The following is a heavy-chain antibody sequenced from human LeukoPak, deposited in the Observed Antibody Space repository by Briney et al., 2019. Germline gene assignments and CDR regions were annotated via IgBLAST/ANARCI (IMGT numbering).Heavy chain of an antibody. CDR3: ARGREYNDVPDAFDI. CDR1: GFTFSSFT. V-gene: IGHV3-30-3*01. CDR2: LSYVGSEK. D-gene: IGHD3-22*01. Sequence: GPSLRLSCAACGFTFSSFTILWVRQAPGRGREGVELLSYVGSEKYYVDSVKGRFSISRDNSKNTLYLQMDSLRAEDTAVYYCARGREYNDVPDAFDIWGQGTMVTVSS. J-gene: IGHJ3*02.